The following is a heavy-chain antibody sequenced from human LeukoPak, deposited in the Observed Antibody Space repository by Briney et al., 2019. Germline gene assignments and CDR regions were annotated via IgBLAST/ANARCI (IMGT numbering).Heavy chain of an antibody. V-gene: IGHV3-30-3*01. J-gene: IGHJ3*02. CDR1: GFTFSSYA. CDR2: ISYDGSNK. Sequence: PGRSLRLSCAASGFTFSSYALHWVRQAPGKGLEWVAVISYDGSNKYYADSVKGRFTISRDNSKNTLYLQMNSLRAEDTAVYYCATDRGYSTFDIWGQGTMVAVSS. CDR3: ATDRGYSTFDI. D-gene: IGHD5-18*01.